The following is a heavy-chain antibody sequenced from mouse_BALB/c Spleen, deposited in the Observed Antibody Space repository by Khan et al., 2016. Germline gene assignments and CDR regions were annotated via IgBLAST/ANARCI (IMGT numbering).Heavy chain of an antibody. CDR2: LWRGGST. V-gene: IGHV2-5*01. J-gene: IGHJ4*01. CDR3: AKKDYDAMDY. CDR1: GFSLTSYG. Sequence: QVQLKQSGPGLVQPSQSLSITCTVSGFSLTSYGVHWVRQSPGKGLEWLGVLWRGGSTDYNAAFMSRLSITKDNSKSQVFFKMNSLQADDTARYYCAKKDYDAMDYWGQGTSVTVSS.